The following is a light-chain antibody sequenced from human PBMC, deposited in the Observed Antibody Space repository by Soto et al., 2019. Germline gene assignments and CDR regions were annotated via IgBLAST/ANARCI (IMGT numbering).Light chain of an antibody. CDR2: GDD. J-gene: IGLJ3*02. CDR1: SSNIGSHT. CDR3: ASWDDRLNGPV. V-gene: IGLV1-44*01. Sequence: QSVLTQPPSTSETPGQRVAISCSGTSSNIGSHTVNWYQQLPGTAPKLLIYGDDQRPSGVPDRFSGSKSGTSASLAISGLQPEDEVDYYCASWDDRLNGPVFGGGTKVTVL.